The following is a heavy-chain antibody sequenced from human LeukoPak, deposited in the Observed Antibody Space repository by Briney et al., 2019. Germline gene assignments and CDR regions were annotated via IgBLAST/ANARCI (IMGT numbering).Heavy chain of an antibody. CDR2: ISSSGSTI. Sequence: PGGSLRLSCAASGFTFSSYEMNWVRQAPGKGLEWVSYISSSGSTIYYADSVKGRFTISRDNAKNSLHLQMNSLRAEDTAVYYCARSVTKYFDYWGQGTLVTVSS. V-gene: IGHV3-48*03. D-gene: IGHD4-17*01. J-gene: IGHJ4*02. CDR1: GFTFSSYE. CDR3: ARSVTKYFDY.